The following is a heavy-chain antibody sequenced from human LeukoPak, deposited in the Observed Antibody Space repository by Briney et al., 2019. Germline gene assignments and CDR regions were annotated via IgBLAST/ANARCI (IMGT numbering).Heavy chain of an antibody. V-gene: IGHV1-69*13. CDR2: IIPIFGTA. CDR1: VGTFSSYA. J-gene: IGHJ4*02. Sequence: GASVTVSCKASVGTFSSYAISWVRQAPGQGLEWMGGIIPIFGTANYAQKFQGRVTITADESTSTAYMELSSLRSEDTAVYYCARDLSGHFDYWGQGTLVTVSS. D-gene: IGHD2/OR15-2a*01. CDR3: ARDLSGHFDY.